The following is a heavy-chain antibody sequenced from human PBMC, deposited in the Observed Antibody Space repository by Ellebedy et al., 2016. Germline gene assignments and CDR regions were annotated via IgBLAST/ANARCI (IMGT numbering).Heavy chain of an antibody. CDR3: ARDYYDSSGSDY. V-gene: IGHV3-23*01. J-gene: IGHJ4*02. CDR2: VTGSGGST. CDR1: GFTFSSYA. D-gene: IGHD3-22*01. Sequence: GESLKISCAASGFTFSSYAMSWVRQAPGKGLEWVSLVTGSGGSTYYTDSVKGRFTISRDNSKSTLYLQMNSLRAEDTAVYYCARDYYDSSGSDYWGQGTLVTVSS.